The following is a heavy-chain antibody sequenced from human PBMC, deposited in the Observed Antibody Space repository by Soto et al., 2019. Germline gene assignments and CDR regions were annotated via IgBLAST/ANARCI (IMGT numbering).Heavy chain of an antibody. J-gene: IGHJ4*02. V-gene: IGHV3-23*01. CDR3: AKAGKGVPAAPGF. CDR1: GFTFSSYA. Sequence: PGGSLRLSCAASGFTFSSYAMSWVRQAPGKGLEWVSAISGSGGSTYCAESVKGRFTISRDNSKNTLYLQMNILRSEDTAVYYCAKAGKGVPAAPGFWGQGTLVTVSS. CDR2: ISGSGGST. D-gene: IGHD2-2*01.